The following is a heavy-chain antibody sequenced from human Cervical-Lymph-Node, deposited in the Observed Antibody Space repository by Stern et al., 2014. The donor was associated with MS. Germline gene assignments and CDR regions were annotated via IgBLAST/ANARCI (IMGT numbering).Heavy chain of an antibody. V-gene: IGHV4-59*01. CDR3: ARYRGGPYWFDP. D-gene: IGHD3-10*01. J-gene: IGHJ5*02. CDR2: IYYSGGT. CDR1: GGSMKNYY. Sequence: VQLVQSGPGLVKPSETLSLTCTVSGGSMKNYYWSWIRQPPGKGLECVGYIYYSGGTNYNPSLESRVTMSVDTSRNQFSLKLSSVTAADTAVYYCARYRGGPYWFDPCGQGTLVTVSS.